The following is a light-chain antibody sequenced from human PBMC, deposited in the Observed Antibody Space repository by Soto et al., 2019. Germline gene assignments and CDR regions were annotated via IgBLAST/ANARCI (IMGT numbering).Light chain of an antibody. CDR1: QSVSSSY. J-gene: IGKJ5*01. Sequence: EIVLTQSQATLSLSPCERATLSFGASQSVSSSYLAWYQQKPGLAPRLLIYDASSRATGIPDRFSGSGSGTEFTLSISGLQSEDFAVYFCQQYNNWPFSFGQGTRLEIK. CDR3: QQYNNWPFS. CDR2: DAS. V-gene: IGKV3D-20*01.